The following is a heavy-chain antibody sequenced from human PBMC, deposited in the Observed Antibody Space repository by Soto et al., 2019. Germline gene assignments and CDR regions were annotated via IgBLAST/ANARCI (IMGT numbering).Heavy chain of an antibody. CDR3: ARDGLYYYDSSGYYSFDY. CDR2: IWYDGSNK. V-gene: IGHV3-33*01. J-gene: IGHJ4*02. D-gene: IGHD3-22*01. Sequence: QVQLVESGGGVVQPGRSLRLSCAASGFTFSSYGMHWVRQAPGKGLEWVAVIWYDGSNKYYADSVKGRFTISRDNSKNTLYLQMNSLRDEDTAVYYCARDGLYYYDSSGYYSFDYWGQGTLVTVSS. CDR1: GFTFSSYG.